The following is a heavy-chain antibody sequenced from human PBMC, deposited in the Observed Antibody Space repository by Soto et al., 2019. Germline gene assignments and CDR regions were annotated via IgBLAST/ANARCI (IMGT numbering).Heavy chain of an antibody. D-gene: IGHD2-8*01. Sequence: PGGSLRLSCAASGFTFDDYAMSWARQAPGKGLEWVSAISGSGGSTYYADSVKGRFTISRDNSKNTLYLQMNSLRAEDTAVYYCAKDLSYIVLMVYAIGGSGFDYWGQGTLVTVSS. J-gene: IGHJ4*02. CDR2: ISGSGGST. CDR1: GFTFDDYA. V-gene: IGHV3-23*01. CDR3: AKDLSYIVLMVYAIGGSGFDY.